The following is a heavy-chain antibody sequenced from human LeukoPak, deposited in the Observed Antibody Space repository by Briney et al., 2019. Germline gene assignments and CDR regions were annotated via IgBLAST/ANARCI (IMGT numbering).Heavy chain of an antibody. CDR1: GGSISSGGHY. CDR2: IYYTGST. D-gene: IGHD3-9*01. J-gene: IGHJ4*02. V-gene: IGHV4-31*03. Sequence: SQTLSLTCTVSGGSISSGGHYWSCIRQHPGKGLEWIGYIYYTGSTYYNPSLKSRVTLSVDTSKNQFSLKLSSVTAADTAVYYCARGVYDWDYWGRGTLVTVSS. CDR3: ARGVYDWDY.